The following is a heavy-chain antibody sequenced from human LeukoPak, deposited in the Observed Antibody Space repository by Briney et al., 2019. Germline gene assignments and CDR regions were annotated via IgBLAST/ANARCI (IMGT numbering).Heavy chain of an antibody. CDR1: GFTFSSYE. J-gene: IGHJ4*02. CDR3: ARDGRNPGIAVAGTNEGNDY. CDR2: ISSSGSTI. V-gene: IGHV3-48*03. D-gene: IGHD6-19*01. Sequence: GGSLRLSCAASGFTFSSYEMNWVRQAPGKGLEWVSYISSSGSTIYYADSVKGRFTISRDHAKNSLYLQMNSLRAEDTAVYYCARDGRNPGIAVAGTNEGNDYWGQGTLVTVSS.